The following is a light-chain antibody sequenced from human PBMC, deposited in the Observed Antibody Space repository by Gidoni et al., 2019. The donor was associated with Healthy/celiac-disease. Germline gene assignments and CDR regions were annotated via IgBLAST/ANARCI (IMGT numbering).Light chain of an antibody. Sequence: QKPGKAPKLLIYKASSLESGVPSRFSGSGSGTEFTLTSSSLQPDDLATYYCQQYNSFFTFGPGTKVDIK. J-gene: IGKJ3*01. CDR2: KAS. CDR3: QQYNSFFT. V-gene: IGKV1-5*03.